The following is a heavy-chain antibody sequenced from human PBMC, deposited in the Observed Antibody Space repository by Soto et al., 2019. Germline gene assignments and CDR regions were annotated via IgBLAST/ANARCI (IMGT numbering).Heavy chain of an antibody. CDR1: GGSISSSSYY. J-gene: IGHJ4*02. CDR2: IYYSGST. D-gene: IGHD5-18*01. CDR3: ARHVDTAMARVDD. V-gene: IGHV4-39*01. Sequence: QLQLQESGPGLVKPSETLSLTCTVSGGSISSSSYYWGWIRQPPGQGLEWLGSIYYSGSTYHNPSRKRRVTRSVDTSRNQCSLKLSCVAAAATAVYYCARHVDTAMARVDDWGQGTLVTVSS.